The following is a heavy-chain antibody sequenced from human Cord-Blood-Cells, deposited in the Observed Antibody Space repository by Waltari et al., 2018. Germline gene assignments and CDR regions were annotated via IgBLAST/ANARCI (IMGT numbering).Heavy chain of an antibody. D-gene: IGHD1-26*01. CDR3: TTVGWELRAFDI. V-gene: IGHV3-15*01. CDR1: GFTFSNAW. CDR2: IKSKTDGGTT. J-gene: IGHJ3*02. Sequence: EVQLVESGGGLVKPGGSLRLSCAASGFTFSNAWMSWVRQAPGKGVGWVGRIKSKTDGGTTDYAAPVKGRFTISRDDSKNTLYLQMNSLKTEDTAVYYCTTVGWELRAFDIWGQGTMVTVSS.